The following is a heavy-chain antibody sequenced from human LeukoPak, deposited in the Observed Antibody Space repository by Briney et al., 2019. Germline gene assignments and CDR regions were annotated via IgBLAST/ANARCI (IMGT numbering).Heavy chain of an antibody. CDR1: GFTFNGYE. V-gene: IGHV3-48*03. Sequence: PGGSLRLSCAASGFTFNGYEMNWVRQAPGKGLEWVSYISSSGTIVYYADFVKGRFTISSDNAKNSLYLQMNSLRAEDTAVYYCARDRIVGGRPSLDYWGLGTLVTVSS. CDR3: ARDRIVGGRPSLDY. J-gene: IGHJ4*02. D-gene: IGHD1-26*01. CDR2: ISSSGTIV.